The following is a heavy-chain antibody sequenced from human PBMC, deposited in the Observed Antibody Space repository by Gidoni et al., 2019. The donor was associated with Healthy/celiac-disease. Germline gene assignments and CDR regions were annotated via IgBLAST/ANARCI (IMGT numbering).Heavy chain of an antibody. Sequence: QVQLQESGPGLVKPSETLSLTCTVSGGSISSYYWSWIRPPPGKGLEWIGYIYYSGSTNYNPSLKSRVTISVDTSKNQFSLKLSSVTAADTAVYYCARDRYYYDSSGYYFHAFDIWGQGTMVTVSS. J-gene: IGHJ3*02. D-gene: IGHD3-22*01. CDR3: ARDRYYYDSSGYYFHAFDI. CDR2: IYYSGST. V-gene: IGHV4-59*01. CDR1: GGSISSYY.